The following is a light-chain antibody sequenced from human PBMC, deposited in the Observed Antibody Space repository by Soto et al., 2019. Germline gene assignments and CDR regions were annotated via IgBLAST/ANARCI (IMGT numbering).Light chain of an antibody. V-gene: IGKV3-11*01. CDR1: QSVSDN. J-gene: IGKJ2*01. CDR3: QQRGDWPYT. Sequence: EIVLTQSPATLSLSPGERATLSCMASQSVSDNLAWYQQRPGQAPRLLIYDASNRATGIPARFSGSGSGTDFTLTISSLETEDFAVYYCQQRGDWPYTFGQGTELEIK. CDR2: DAS.